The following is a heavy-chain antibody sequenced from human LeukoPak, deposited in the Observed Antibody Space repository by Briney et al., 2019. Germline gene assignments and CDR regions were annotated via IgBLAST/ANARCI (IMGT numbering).Heavy chain of an antibody. CDR1: GGSVSSYY. V-gene: IGHV4-59*02. CDR3: ARIVPVDLDNWFDP. J-gene: IGHJ5*02. D-gene: IGHD2-2*01. CDR2: IYNSGST. Sequence: SETLSLTCTVSGGSVSSYYWSWIRLPPGKGLEWIGYIYNSGSTNYNPSLKSRVTISTDTSKNQFSLKLSSVTAADTAVYYCARIVPVDLDNWFDPWGQGTLVTVSP.